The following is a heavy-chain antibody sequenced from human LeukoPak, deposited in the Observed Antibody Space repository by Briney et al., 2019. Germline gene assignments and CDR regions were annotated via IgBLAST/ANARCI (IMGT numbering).Heavy chain of an antibody. CDR2: INPSGGST. V-gene: IGHV1-46*01. D-gene: IGHD3-3*01. J-gene: IGHJ5*02. Sequence: GASVKVSCKASGYTFTSYYMHWVRQAPGQGLEWMGIINPSGGSTSYAQKFQGRVTMTRDTSTSTVYMELSNLRSEDTAVYYCARVEVLARDENWFDPWGQGTLVTVSS. CDR1: GYTFTSYY. CDR3: ARVEVLARDENWFDP.